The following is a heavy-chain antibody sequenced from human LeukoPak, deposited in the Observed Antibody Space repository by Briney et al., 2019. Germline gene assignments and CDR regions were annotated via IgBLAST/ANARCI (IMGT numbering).Heavy chain of an antibody. CDR2: IYYTGST. Sequence: SQTLSLTCTVSGGSISSGSYYWSWIRQPPGKGLEWIGYIYYTGSTSYNPSLKSRVTMSLDASKNQFSLELNSVTPADTAVYYCARGGNYWPQWWFDPWGRGTLVSVSS. CDR1: GGSISSGSYY. D-gene: IGHD1-26*01. CDR3: ARGGNYWPQWWFDP. V-gene: IGHV4-61*01. J-gene: IGHJ5*02.